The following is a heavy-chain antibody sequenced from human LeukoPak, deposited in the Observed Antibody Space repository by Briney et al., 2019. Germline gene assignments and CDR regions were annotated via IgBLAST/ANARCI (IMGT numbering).Heavy chain of an antibody. CDR3: QSRYLEWLLEY. CDR2: IYSSGSA. Sequence: KPSETLSLTCTVSGGSINSNNYYWGWIRQPPGKGLEWIGSIYSSGSAYYNPSLKSRVTISVDTSKNQFSLRLSSVTAADTAVYCCQSRYLEWLLEYWGQGTLVTVSS. V-gene: IGHV4-39*01. CDR1: GGSINSNNYY. J-gene: IGHJ4*02. D-gene: IGHD3-3*01.